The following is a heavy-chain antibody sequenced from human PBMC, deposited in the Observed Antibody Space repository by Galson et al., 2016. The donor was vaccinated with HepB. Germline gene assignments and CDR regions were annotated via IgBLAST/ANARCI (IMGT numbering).Heavy chain of an antibody. CDR2: INSDGSST. V-gene: IGHV3-74*01. CDR3: ARGFGVVIGPNWYFDL. J-gene: IGHJ2*01. CDR1: GFTFRSYW. Sequence: SLRLSCAASGFTFRSYWMHWVRQAPGKGLVWVSHINSDGSSTSNADSVKGRFTISRDNAKNTLYLQMNSLRAEDTAVYFCARGFGVVIGPNWYFDLWGRGTLVTVSS. D-gene: IGHD3-3*01.